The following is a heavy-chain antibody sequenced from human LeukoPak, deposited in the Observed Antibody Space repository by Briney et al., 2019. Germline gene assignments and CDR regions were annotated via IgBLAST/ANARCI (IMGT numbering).Heavy chain of an antibody. Sequence: PGGSLRLSCAASGFTFSSYTMHWIRQAPGKGLESVSSISGSNSYIFYADSVKGRFTVSRDNAKDPLYLQMNSLRAEDTAVYYCARALTTLTYEGYWGQGTLVTVSS. CDR3: ARALTTLTYEGY. J-gene: IGHJ4*02. D-gene: IGHD1-1*01. CDR1: GFTFSSYT. CDR2: ISGSNSYI. V-gene: IGHV3-21*01.